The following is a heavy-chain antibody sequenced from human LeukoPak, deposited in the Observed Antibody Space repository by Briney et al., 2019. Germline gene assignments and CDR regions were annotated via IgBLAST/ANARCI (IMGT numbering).Heavy chain of an antibody. D-gene: IGHD3-22*01. CDR1: GGSISSGGYY. V-gene: IGHV3-21*01. CDR3: ARDPHYYDSSGSQKGDY. CDR2: ISSSSSYI. Sequence: ETLSLTCTVSGGSISSGGYYWSWVRQAPGKGLEWVSSISSSSSYIYYADSVKGRFTISRDNAKNSLYLQMNSLRAEDTAVYYCARDPHYYDSSGSQKGDYWGQGTLVTVSS. J-gene: IGHJ4*02.